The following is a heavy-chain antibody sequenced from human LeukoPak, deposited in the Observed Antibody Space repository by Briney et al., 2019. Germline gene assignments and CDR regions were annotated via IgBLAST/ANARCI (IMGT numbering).Heavy chain of an antibody. Sequence: SETLSLTCSVSGASISSGSNYWGWIRQPPGKTLEWIGSIYSSGSTYYNPSLKSRVIIIIDTPKNHFSLTLSSVTAADRAVYYCARRKRNYEILTGYYRPAGSPNNAFDIWGQGTMVTVSS. CDR3: ARRKRNYEILTGYYRPAGSPNNAFDI. V-gene: IGHV4-39*07. CDR2: IYSSGST. CDR1: GASISSGSNY. J-gene: IGHJ3*02. D-gene: IGHD3-9*01.